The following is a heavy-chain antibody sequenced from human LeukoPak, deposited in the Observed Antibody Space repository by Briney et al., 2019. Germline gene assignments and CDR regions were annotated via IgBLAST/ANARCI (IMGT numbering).Heavy chain of an antibody. D-gene: IGHD2-2*01. CDR1: GGSFSGYY. Sequence: SQTLSLTCAVYGGSFSGYYWSWIRQPPGKGLEWIGEINHSGSTNYNPSLKSRVTISVDTSKNQFSLKLSSVTAADTAVYYCAREGGYCSSTSCPLDYWGQGTLVTVSS. V-gene: IGHV4-34*01. CDR3: AREGGYCSSTSCPLDY. J-gene: IGHJ4*02. CDR2: INHSGST.